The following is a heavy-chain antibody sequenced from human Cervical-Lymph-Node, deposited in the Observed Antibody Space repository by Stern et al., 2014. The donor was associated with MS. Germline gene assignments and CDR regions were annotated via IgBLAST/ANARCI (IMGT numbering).Heavy chain of an antibody. CDR3: ARHDGWLPHY. CDR2: IYYSGTT. J-gene: IGHJ4*02. Sequence: QLVESGPGLVKPSETLSLTCSVSSGSISRSTYYWGWIRQPPGKGLEWIGSIYYSGTTYYNPSLKSRVTIDTSTNQVSLRLTSVTAADTAVYYCARHDGWLPHYWSQGTLVTVSS. CDR1: SGSISRSTYY. D-gene: IGHD5-12*01. V-gene: IGHV4-39*01.